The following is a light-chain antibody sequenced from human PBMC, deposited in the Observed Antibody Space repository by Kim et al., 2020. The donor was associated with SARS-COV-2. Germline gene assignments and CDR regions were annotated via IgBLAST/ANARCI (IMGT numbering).Light chain of an antibody. J-gene: IGLJ2*01. CDR3: SSRGSSENVL. CDR1: SLRRYY. CDR2: GRN. V-gene: IGLV3-19*01. Sequence: SSELTQDPAVSVAVGQTVKITCQGDSLRRYYASWYQQKPGQAPVLVIYGRNNRPSGIPERLSGSTSGNTASLIITGAQAEDEADYYCSSRGSSENVLFGGGTQLTFL.